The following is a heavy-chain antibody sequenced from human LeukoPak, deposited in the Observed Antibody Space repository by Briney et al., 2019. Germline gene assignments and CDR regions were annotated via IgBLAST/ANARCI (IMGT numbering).Heavy chain of an antibody. CDR3: ARTLYIASAPGGFDY. CDR2: INPKNAAT. J-gene: IGHJ4*02. CDR1: GYTFTGHY. V-gene: IGHV1-2*02. D-gene: IGHD3-16*01. Sequence: ASVKVSCKASGYTFTGHYIHWVRQAPGQGLEWMGWINPKNAATNYAQKFQGRVTMTRDTSTGTVYMEVNALRSDDTAVYYCARTLYIASAPGGFDYWGQGTLVTVSS.